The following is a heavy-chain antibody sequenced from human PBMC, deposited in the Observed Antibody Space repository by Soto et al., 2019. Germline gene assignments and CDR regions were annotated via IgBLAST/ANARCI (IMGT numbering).Heavy chain of an antibody. D-gene: IGHD3-22*01. CDR1: GDSLSTDYW. J-gene: IGHJ5*02. CDR3: ARDATFDSGGYYYVSWFDL. Sequence: PSETLSLTCTASGDSLSTDYWWSWVRQPPGKGLEWIGEVHHSGITNYIQSLKSRVAMSVDKSNNQVSLELTSVAAADTAVYFCARDATFDSGGYYYVSWFDLWGQGTPVTVSS. V-gene: IGHV4-4*02. CDR2: VHHSGIT.